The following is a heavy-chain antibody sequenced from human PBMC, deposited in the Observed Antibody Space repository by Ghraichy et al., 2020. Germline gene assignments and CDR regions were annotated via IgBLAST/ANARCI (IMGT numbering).Heavy chain of an antibody. J-gene: IGHJ4*02. V-gene: IGHV3-21*01. Sequence: GGSLRLSCAASGFTFSSYSMNWVRQAPGKGLEWVSSISSSSSYIYYADSVKGRFTISRDNAKNSLYLQMNSLRAEDTAVYYCARDHYTDYGDYEGALGWGQGTLVTVSS. D-gene: IGHD4-17*01. CDR1: GFTFSSYS. CDR2: ISSSSSYI. CDR3: ARDHYTDYGDYEGALG.